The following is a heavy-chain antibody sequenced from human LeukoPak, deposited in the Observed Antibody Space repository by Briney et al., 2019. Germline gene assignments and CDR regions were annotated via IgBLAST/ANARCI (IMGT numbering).Heavy chain of an antibody. CDR2: ISASGGST. CDR3: VRNLAVAGTCFDS. J-gene: IGHJ4*02. D-gene: IGHD6-19*01. V-gene: IGHV3-23*01. Sequence: GGSLRLSCAASGFTFSTYAMTWVRQAPGKGLEWVSAISASGGSTYYADSVKGRFSISRDNSKNTLYLQMSSLRAEDTAVYYCVRNLAVAGTCFDSWGQGTLVTVSS. CDR1: GFTFSTYA.